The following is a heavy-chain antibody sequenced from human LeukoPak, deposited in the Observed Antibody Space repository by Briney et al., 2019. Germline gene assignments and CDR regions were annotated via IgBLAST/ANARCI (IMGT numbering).Heavy chain of an antibody. Sequence: SGGSLRLSCAASGFTFSSYAMSWVRQAPGKGLEWVSAISGSGGSTYYADSVKGRFTISRDNSKNTLYLQMNSLRAEDTAVYYCAKGRVGIRGYFDYWGQGTLVTVSS. D-gene: IGHD3-3*01. V-gene: IGHV3-23*01. CDR1: GFTFSSYA. CDR3: AKGRVGIRGYFDY. CDR2: ISGSGGST. J-gene: IGHJ4*02.